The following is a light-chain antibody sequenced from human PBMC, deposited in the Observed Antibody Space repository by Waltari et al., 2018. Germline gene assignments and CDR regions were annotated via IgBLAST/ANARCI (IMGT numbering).Light chain of an antibody. CDR3: QQYYGWLLT. Sequence: EIVLTQSPVTLSVSPGERVTLSCRTSQIITSKLACYQHKPGQAPRLLIYGASTRATGIPSRFSGSGSGRDFTLTICSLQSEDFALYDCQQYYGWLLTFGGGTKVEI. CDR2: GAS. V-gene: IGKV3-15*01. CDR1: QIITSK. J-gene: IGKJ4*01.